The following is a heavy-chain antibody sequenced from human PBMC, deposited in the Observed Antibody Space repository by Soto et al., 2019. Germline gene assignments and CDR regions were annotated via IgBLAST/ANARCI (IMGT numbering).Heavy chain of an antibody. CDR2: ISIIGGTI. V-gene: IGHV3-11*01. CDR3: ARSPPYNWNDVRVSGWFDS. Sequence: GGSLRLSCAASGFTLSDYGMSWIRQAPGKGLEWVSDISIIGGTIYYADSVKGRFSISRDNAKSSLYLQMNSLRAEDTAVYYCARSPPYNWNDVRVSGWFDSWGQGTLVTVSS. CDR1: GFTLSDYG. D-gene: IGHD1-1*01. J-gene: IGHJ5*01.